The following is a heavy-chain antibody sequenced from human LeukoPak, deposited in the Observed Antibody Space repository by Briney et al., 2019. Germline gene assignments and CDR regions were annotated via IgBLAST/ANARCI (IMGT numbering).Heavy chain of an antibody. CDR1: GGSISNYY. D-gene: IGHD6-13*01. CDR3: ARDRESSSWYNYYYYYMDV. J-gene: IGHJ6*03. CDR2: IYYSGGT. V-gene: IGHV4-59*12. Sequence: SETLSLTCTVSGGSISNYYWSWIRQPPGKGLEWIGYIYYSGGTNYNPSLKSRVTMSVDTSKNQFSLKLSSVTAADTAVYYCARDRESSSWYNYYYYYMDVWGKGTTVTISS.